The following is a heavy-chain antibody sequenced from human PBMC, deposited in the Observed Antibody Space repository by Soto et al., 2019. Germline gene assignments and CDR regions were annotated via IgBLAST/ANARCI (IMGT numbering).Heavy chain of an antibody. V-gene: IGHV4-4*07. CDR3: ASEGTAMKLHY. D-gene: IGHD5-18*01. J-gene: IGHJ4*02. Sequence: QVQLQESGPGLVKPSETLSLTCTVSGVSISDYYWPWIRQPAGKGLEWIGRIFPSGSTNYNPSLRGRVTMSVDTSKNLFSLKLNSVTAADTALYYCASEGTAMKLHYWGQGTLVTVSS. CDR2: IFPSGST. CDR1: GVSISDYY.